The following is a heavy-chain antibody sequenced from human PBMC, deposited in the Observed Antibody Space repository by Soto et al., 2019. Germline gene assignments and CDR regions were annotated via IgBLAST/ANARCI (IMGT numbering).Heavy chain of an antibody. J-gene: IGHJ6*02. CDR1: TYNFKTLI. Sequence: ASMKVSCKASTYNFKTLIISWVRQAPGQGLEWVGWISAYNGNTQYGLKFHDRVTMTTDTSTTTAYLELRSLTTDDTALYFCARNHDFWIGVGGGMDVWGQGXTVTVYS. V-gene: IGHV1-18*01. CDR3: ARNHDFWIGVGGGMDV. CDR2: ISAYNGNT. D-gene: IGHD3-3*01.